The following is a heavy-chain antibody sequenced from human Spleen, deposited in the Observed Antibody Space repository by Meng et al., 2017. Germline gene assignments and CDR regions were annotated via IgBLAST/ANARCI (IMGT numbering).Heavy chain of an antibody. CDR1: GYTFTLYG. J-gene: IGHJ4*02. Sequence: ASVKVSCKASGYTFTLYGMSWVRQAPGQGLEWMGWISGYNGKTNYAQKLQGRVTMTTDTSTSTADMELRNLRSDDTAVYYCARGVPSNTMRVVVFLDYWGQGTLVTVSS. V-gene: IGHV1-18*01. CDR2: ISGYNGKT. D-gene: IGHD3-22*01. CDR3: ARGVPSNTMRVVVFLDY.